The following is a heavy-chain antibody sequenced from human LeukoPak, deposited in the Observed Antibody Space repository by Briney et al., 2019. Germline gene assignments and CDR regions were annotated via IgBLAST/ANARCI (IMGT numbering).Heavy chain of an antibody. Sequence: GGSLRLSCAASGLTFSRYAMSWVRQAPGKGLEWVSGISGGGDGTYYADSVKGRFTISRDNSKNTLYLQMNSLRAEDTAVYYCAKPRNVVPAANYFDHWGQGTLVTVSS. J-gene: IGHJ4*02. CDR3: AKPRNVVPAANYFDH. D-gene: IGHD2-21*01. CDR1: GLTFSRYA. CDR2: ISGGGDGT. V-gene: IGHV3-23*01.